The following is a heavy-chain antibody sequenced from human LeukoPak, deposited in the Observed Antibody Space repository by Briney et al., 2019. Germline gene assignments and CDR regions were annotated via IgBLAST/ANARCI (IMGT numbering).Heavy chain of an antibody. CDR2: ISSTSSYI. D-gene: IGHD6-19*01. J-gene: IGHJ4*02. CDR3: ARASSGWAVDLYYFDY. V-gene: IGHV3-21*01. CDR1: GFSFSSYS. Sequence: PGGSLRLSCAASGFSFSSYSMNWVRQAPGKGREWVSSISSTSSYIYYANSVKGRFTISRDNTKNSLYLQMNSLRAEDTAVYYCARASSGWAVDLYYFDYWGQGTLVTVSS.